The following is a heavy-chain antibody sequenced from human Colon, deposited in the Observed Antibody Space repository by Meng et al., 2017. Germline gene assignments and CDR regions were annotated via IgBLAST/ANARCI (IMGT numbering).Heavy chain of an antibody. V-gene: IGHV3-66*02. CDR2: IYSGGST. CDR3: ARSPRGMD. J-gene: IGHJ4*02. CDR1: GFTVGRHH. Sequence: GESLKISCAASGFTVGRHHMSWVRQAPGKGLEWVSVIYSGGSTSYPESVKGRFTISRDNSKNTLYLQMNRLRTEDTAVYYCARSPRGMDWGQGTLVTVSS. D-gene: IGHD2-8*01.